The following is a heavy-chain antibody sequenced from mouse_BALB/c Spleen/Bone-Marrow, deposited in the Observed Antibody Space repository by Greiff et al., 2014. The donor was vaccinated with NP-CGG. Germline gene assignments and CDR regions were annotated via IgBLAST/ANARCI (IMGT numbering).Heavy chain of an antibody. V-gene: IGHV5-6-2*01. J-gene: IGHJ3*01. D-gene: IGHD2-3*01. Sequence: SGGGLVKLGGSLKLSCAASGFTFSSYYMSWVRQTPEKRLELVAAINTNGGSTYYPDTVKGRFTISRDNAKNTLYLQMSSLTSDDTALYYCASLYDGYSVFVYWGQGTLVTVSA. CDR2: INTNGGST. CDR1: GFTFSSYY. CDR3: ASLYDGYSVFVY.